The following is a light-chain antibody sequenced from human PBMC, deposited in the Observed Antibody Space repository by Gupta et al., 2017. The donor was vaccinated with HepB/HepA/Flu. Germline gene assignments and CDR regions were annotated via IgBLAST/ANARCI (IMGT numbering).Light chain of an antibody. J-gene: IGKJ4*01. CDR3: NQTLEIPLT. CDR1: QSLLYTHGYHY. Sequence: IVMSQSPLSLQVTTGEPASISCRSSQSLLYTHGYHYLDWYLQRPGHAPQLLIYLASHCAYGVPDRVSGSASGTDFTLEISKGEAEDVVIYYCNQTLEIPLTVGGGTKVEIK. CDR2: LAS. V-gene: IGKV2-28*01.